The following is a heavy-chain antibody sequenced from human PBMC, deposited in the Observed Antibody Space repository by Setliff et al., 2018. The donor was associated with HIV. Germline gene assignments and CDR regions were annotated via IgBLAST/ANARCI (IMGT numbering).Heavy chain of an antibody. CDR3: ARGGALLGYYYGSGSYPPDAFDI. V-gene: IGHV1-18*01. CDR1: GYTFTSYG. CDR2: ISAYNGNT. Sequence: ASVKVSCKASGYTFTSYGISWVRQAPGQGLEWMGWISAYNGNTNYAQKLQGRVTMTTDTSTSTAYMELRSLRSEDTAVYYCARGGALLGYYYGSGSYPPDAFDIWGQGTMVTVSS. J-gene: IGHJ3*02. D-gene: IGHD3-10*01.